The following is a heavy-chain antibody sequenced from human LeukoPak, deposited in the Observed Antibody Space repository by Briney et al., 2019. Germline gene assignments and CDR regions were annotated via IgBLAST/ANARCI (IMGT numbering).Heavy chain of an antibody. CDR2: IYYSGST. V-gene: IGHV4-39*01. CDR1: GGSISSSSYY. J-gene: IGHJ4*02. CDR3: ARRPFSYYYGSGSHEY. Sequence: SETLSLTCTVSGGSISSSSYYWGWIRQPPGKGLEWIGSIYYSGSTYYNPSLKSRVTISVDTSKNQFSLKLCSVTAADTAVYYCARRPFSYYYGSGSHEYWGQGTLVTVSS. D-gene: IGHD3-10*01.